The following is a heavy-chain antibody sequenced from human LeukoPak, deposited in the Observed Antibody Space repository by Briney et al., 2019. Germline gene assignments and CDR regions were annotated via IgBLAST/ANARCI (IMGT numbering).Heavy chain of an antibody. CDR1: GFTFSSYW. D-gene: IGHD3-22*01. CDR3: ARPDSSGYNWFDP. V-gene: IGHV3-74*01. CDR2: INSDGSST. J-gene: IGHJ5*02. Sequence: GGSLRLSCAASGFTFSSYWMHWVRQAPGKGLVWVSRINSDGSSTSYADSVKGRFTFSRDNAKNTLYLQMNSLRAEDTAVYYCARPDSSGYNWFDPWGQGTLVTVSS.